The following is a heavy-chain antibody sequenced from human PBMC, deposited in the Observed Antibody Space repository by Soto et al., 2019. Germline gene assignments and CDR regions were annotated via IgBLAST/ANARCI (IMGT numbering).Heavy chain of an antibody. Sequence: PGGSLRLSCAASGFTFSSYEMNWVRQAPGKGLEWVSYISSSGSTIYYADSVKGRFTISRDNAKNSLYLQMNSLRAEDTAVYYCARESSGSYYVVDYYYGMDVWGQGTTVTVSS. CDR2: ISSSGSTI. CDR3: ARESSGSYYVVDYYYGMDV. D-gene: IGHD1-26*01. V-gene: IGHV3-48*03. CDR1: GFTFSSYE. J-gene: IGHJ6*02.